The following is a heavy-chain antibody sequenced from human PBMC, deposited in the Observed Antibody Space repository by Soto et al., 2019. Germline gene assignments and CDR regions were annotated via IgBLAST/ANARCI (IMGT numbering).Heavy chain of an antibody. D-gene: IGHD6-19*01. V-gene: IGHV1-18*01. CDR3: ARLVAVALVNYFDF. CDR1: SFTLNSCG. CDR2: ISAYNGNT. Sequence: QLVQSGAEVKKPGASVKVSCKVSSFTLNSCGISWVRQAPGQGLEWMGWISAYNGNTNYAQKFQGRVTMTTDTSTSTAYMELRSLRSDDTAVYYCARLVAVALVNYFDFWGQGTLVTVTS. J-gene: IGHJ4*02.